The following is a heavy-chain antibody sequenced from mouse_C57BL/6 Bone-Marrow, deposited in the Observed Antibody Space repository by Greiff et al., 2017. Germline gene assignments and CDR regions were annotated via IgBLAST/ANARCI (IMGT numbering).Heavy chain of an antibody. CDR1: GYTFTDYY. D-gene: IGHD2-1*01. CDR3: VYYTPSFDY. V-gene: IGHV1-26*01. J-gene: IGHJ2*01. CDR2: INPNNGGT. Sequence: VQLQQSGPELVKPGASVKISCKASGYTFTDYYMNWVKQSHGKSLEWIGDINPNNGGTSYNQKFKGKATLTVDKSSSTAYMELRSLTSEDSAVYYCVYYTPSFDYWGQGTTLTVSS.